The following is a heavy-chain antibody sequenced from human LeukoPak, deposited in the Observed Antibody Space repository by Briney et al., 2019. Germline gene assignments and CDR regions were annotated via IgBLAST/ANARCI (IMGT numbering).Heavy chain of an antibody. CDR2: ISSSGSTI. V-gene: IGHV3-11*01. CDR1: GFTFSDYY. D-gene: IGHD3-9*01. J-gene: IGHJ5*02. Sequence: NAGGSLRLSCAASGFTFSDYYMSWIRQAPGKGLEWVSYISSSGSTIYYADSVKGRFTISRDNAKNSLYLQMNSLRAEDTAVYYCARDGYPHNYDILTGYSYHLGYNWFDPWGQGTLVTVSS. CDR3: ARDGYPHNYDILTGYSYHLGYNWFDP.